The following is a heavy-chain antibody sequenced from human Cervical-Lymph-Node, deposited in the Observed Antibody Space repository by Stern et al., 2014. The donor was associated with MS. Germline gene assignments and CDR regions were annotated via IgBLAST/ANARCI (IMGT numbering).Heavy chain of an antibody. D-gene: IGHD3-22*01. V-gene: IGHV2-70*01. J-gene: IGHJ5*02. Sequence: QVTLRESGPALVRPTQTLTLTCTFSGFSLTTPGMCVSWIRQPPGKTLEXLALIDWEDDKYYSPSLKTRLTISKDTSKNQVVLTVSNMDPVDTATYYCARSSYYQSTGDYGGWFDPWGQGTLVSVSS. CDR2: IDWEDDK. CDR3: ARSSYYQSTGDYGGWFDP. CDR1: GFSLTTPGMC.